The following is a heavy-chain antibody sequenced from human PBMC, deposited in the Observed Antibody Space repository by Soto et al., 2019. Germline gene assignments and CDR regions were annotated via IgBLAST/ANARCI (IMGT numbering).Heavy chain of an antibody. CDR1: RCTFSSRGYY. CDR3: PKVARWGHYDYYGVDV. D-gene: IGHD3-16*01. CDR2: VYYCGST. Sequence: PWVSLTLSCAVSRCTFSSRGYYWSCISPRPGEGLELIVYVYYCGSTYYNRSLKSRVTISVDTSKKQFSLKLSAVTAADTAGYNCPKVARWGHYDYYGVDVLGHGTTGTLAS. V-gene: IGHV4-31*11. J-gene: IGHJ6*01.